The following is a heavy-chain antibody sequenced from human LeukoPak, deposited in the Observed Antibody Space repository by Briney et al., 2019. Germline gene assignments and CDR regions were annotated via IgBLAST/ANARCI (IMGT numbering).Heavy chain of an antibody. CDR3: ARDGPGGGPDAFDI. CDR2: ISWNSDAI. D-gene: IGHD2-15*01. Sequence: GRSLRLSCAASGFTFDHYAMHWVRQAPGKGLEWVSTISWNSDAIGYADSVKGRFTISRDNAKSSLYLQMNSLRAEDTAVYYCARDGPGGGPDAFDIWGQGTMVTVSS. CDR1: GFTFDHYA. J-gene: IGHJ3*02. V-gene: IGHV3-9*01.